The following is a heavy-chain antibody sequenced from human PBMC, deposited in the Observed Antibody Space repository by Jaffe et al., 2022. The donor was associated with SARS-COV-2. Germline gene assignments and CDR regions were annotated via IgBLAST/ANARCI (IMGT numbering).Heavy chain of an antibody. J-gene: IGHJ5*02. CDR1: GFTFSGST. Sequence: EVQLVESGGGLVQPGGSLKLSCAASGFTFSGSTIHWVRQTSGKGLEWVGRIRSKADNYATTYAASVKGRFTISRDDSKNTAFLQLKSLKTEDTAVYYCARSGYSGSKWFDPWGQGTLVTVSS. CDR3: ARSGYSGSKWFDP. D-gene: IGHD5-12*01. CDR2: IRSKADNYAT. V-gene: IGHV3-73*01.